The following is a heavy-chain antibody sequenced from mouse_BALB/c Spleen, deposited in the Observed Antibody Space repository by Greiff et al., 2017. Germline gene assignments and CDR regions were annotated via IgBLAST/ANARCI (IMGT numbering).Heavy chain of an antibody. CDR2: ISSGGSYT. D-gene: IGHD2-14*01. J-gene: IGHJ3*01. Sequence: EVQRVESGGGLVKPGGSLKLSCAASGFTFSSYTMSWVRQTPEKRLEWVATISSGGSYTYYPDSVKGRFTISRDNAKNTLYLQMSSLKSEDTAMYYCTNFYRYDVAYWGQGTLVTVSA. CDR3: TNFYRYDVAY. V-gene: IGHV5-6-4*01. CDR1: GFTFSSYT.